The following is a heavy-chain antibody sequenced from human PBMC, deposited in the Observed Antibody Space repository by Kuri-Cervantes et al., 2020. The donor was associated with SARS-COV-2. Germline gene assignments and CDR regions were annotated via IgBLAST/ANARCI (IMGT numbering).Heavy chain of an antibody. Sequence: SETLSLTCAVFGVPLNTYSWSWVRQSPGKGLQWIGEINHSGGTKYKPSLKGRVSISIDASKNQVSLKMTSVTAADAAVYYCARGHIGVIPSPILGLGPHYYYYHMDVWGQGTTVTASS. J-gene: IGHJ6*02. D-gene: IGHD3-16*01. CDR1: GVPLNTYS. CDR3: ARGHIGVIPSPILGLGPHYYYYHMDV. V-gene: IGHV4-34*01. CDR2: INHSGGT.